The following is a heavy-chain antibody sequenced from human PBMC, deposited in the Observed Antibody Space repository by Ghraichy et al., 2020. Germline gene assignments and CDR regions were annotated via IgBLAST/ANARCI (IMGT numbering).Heavy chain of an antibody. Sequence: SETLSLTCTVSGGSISTLFWTWIRQPPWKGLEWIGYISYSGSTNYNPSLKSRVTVSMDTSKNQFSLRLSSVTAADTAVYYCARGRLSISRTSLEYWGQGALVTVSP. CDR1: GGSISTLF. CDR3: ARGRLSISRTSLEY. V-gene: IGHV4-59*11. J-gene: IGHJ4*02. D-gene: IGHD3-16*01. CDR2: ISYSGST.